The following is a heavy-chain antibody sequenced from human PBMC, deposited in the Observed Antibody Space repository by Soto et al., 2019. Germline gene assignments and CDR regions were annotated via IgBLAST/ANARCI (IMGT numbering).Heavy chain of an antibody. CDR1: GFTFSNAW. J-gene: IGHJ3*02. CDR2: IKSKTDGGTT. V-gene: IGHV3-15*01. D-gene: IGHD6-13*01. CDR3: TTAIAAAGHGAFDI. Sequence: EVQLVESGGGLVKPGGSLRLSCAASGFTFSNAWMSWVRQAPGKGLEWVGRIKSKTDGGTTDYAAPVKGRFTISRDDSNNTLYLQMNSLTTEETAVYYCTTAIAAAGHGAFDIWGQGTMVTVSS.